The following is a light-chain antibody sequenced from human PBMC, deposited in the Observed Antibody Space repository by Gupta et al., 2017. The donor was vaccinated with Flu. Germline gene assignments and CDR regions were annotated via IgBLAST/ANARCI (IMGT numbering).Light chain of an antibody. V-gene: IGKV4-1*01. CDR2: WAS. CDR3: HQYDSIPGT. Sequence: SLGERATINCKSSQSVLYSSNNKNYLAWYKQKPGQSPKLLIYWASTRESGVPDRFSGSGSGTDFTLTISSLQAEDVAVYYCHQYDSIPGTFGQGTKLEIK. CDR1: QSVLYSSNNKNY. J-gene: IGKJ2*02.